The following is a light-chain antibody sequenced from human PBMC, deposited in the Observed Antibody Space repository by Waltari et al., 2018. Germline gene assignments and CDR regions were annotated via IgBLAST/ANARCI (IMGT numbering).Light chain of an antibody. V-gene: IGLV6-57*03. J-gene: IGLJ3*02. CDR2: GDD. CDR1: SGRIASNY. CDR3: QSYDSNNPWV. Sequence: NFMLAQPHSVSESPGKTVTVSCTRSSGRIASNYVQWHQQRPGSAPTTVIYGDDQRPSGVPDRFSGSIDSSSNSASLSISGLKTEDEADYYCQSYDSNNPWVFGGGTKLTVL.